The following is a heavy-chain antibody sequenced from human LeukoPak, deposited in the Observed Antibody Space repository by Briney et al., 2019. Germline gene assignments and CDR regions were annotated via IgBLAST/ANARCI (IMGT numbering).Heavy chain of an antibody. V-gene: IGHV3-30*02. CDR3: AKELQGYSSGWYYFDY. CDR1: GFTFSSYG. D-gene: IGHD6-19*01. Sequence: GGSLRLSCAASGFTFSSYGMHWVRQAPGKGLEWVAFIRYDGSNKYYADSVKGRFTISRDNSKNTLYLQMNSLRAEDTAVYYCAKELQGYSSGWYYFDYWGQGTLVTVSS. J-gene: IGHJ4*02. CDR2: IRYDGSNK.